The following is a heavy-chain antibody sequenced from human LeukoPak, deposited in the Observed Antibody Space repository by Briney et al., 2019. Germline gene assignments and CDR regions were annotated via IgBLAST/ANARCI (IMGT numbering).Heavy chain of an antibody. Sequence: GGSLRLSCAASGFTFSSYSMNWVRQAPGKGLEWVSSISSSSSYIYYADSVKGRFTISRDNAKNSLYLQMNSLRAEDTAVYYCARADPYCSSTSCYIDYWGQGTLVTVPS. CDR1: GFTFSSYS. CDR3: ARADPYCSSTSCYIDY. CDR2: ISSSSSYI. D-gene: IGHD2-2*02. V-gene: IGHV3-21*01. J-gene: IGHJ4*02.